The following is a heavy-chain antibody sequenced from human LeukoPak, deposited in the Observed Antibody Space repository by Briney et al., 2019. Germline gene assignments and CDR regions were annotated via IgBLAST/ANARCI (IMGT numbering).Heavy chain of an antibody. CDR1: GGTFSSYA. D-gene: IGHD5-18*01. J-gene: IGHJ6*04. V-gene: IGHV1-69*13. CDR3: ASCSAGGYSYGYPTEHYYYYGMDV. Sequence: SVKVSCRASGGTFSSYAICWVRQAPGQGLEWMGGIIPIFGTANYAQKFQGRVTNTADESTSTAYMELSSLRSEDTAVYYCASCSAGGYSYGYPTEHYYYYGMDVWGKGTTVTVSS. CDR2: IIPIFGTA.